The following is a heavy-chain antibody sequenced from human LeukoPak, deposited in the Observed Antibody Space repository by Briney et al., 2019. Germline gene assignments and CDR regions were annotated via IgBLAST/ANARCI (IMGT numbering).Heavy chain of an antibody. D-gene: IGHD2-8*01. CDR2: ISWNSGNI. CDR1: GFTFDDYA. V-gene: IGHV3-9*01. CDR3: AKDLKSWCHYYAMDV. J-gene: IGHJ6*02. Sequence: GGSLRLSCAASGFTFDDYAMHWVRQAPGKGLEWVSGISWNSGNIGYADSVKGRFTISRDNAKNSLYLQMNSLRAEDTALYYCAKDLKSWCHYYAMDVWGQGTTVTVSS.